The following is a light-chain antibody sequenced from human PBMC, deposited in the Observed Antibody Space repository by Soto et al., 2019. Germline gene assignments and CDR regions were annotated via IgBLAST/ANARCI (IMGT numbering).Light chain of an antibody. Sequence: DVHMTQSPSSQFASVCDVVNSTSKATQDINIYLNWYQQKPGKAPNLLIYDASNLEIGVPSRFSGSGSGTHFTFTISSLQTEDIGTYYCQQYDILPITFGRGTRLEIK. CDR1: QDINIY. J-gene: IGKJ5*01. CDR2: DAS. V-gene: IGKV1-33*01. CDR3: QQYDILPIT.